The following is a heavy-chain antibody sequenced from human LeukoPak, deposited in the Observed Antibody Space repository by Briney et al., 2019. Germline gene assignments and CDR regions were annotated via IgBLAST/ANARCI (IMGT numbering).Heavy chain of an antibody. J-gene: IGHJ4*02. CDR3: ARIDPLGYFDQ. CDR2: IFFSGHS. V-gene: IGHV4-59*13. CDR1: GAFSSRFY. Sequence: PSETLSLTCTVSGAFSSRFYWSWVRQSPGKGLEWIGNIFFSGHSNYNPSLTGQVTISPDTSKSQFSLKVTSVTAADTALYYCARIDPLGYFDQWGQGTLVTVSS.